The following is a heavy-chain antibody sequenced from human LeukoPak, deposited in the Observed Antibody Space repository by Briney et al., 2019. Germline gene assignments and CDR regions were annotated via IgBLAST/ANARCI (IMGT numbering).Heavy chain of an antibody. CDR1: GFTFSSYS. D-gene: IGHD3-22*01. CDR3: ARVRTEIYYDSSGYIDY. Sequence: GGSLRLSCAASGFTFSSYSMNWVRQAPGKGLEWVSSISSSSSYIYYADSVKGRSTISRDNAKNSLYLQMNSLRAEDTAVYYCARVRTEIYYDSSGYIDYWGQGTLVTVSS. J-gene: IGHJ4*02. CDR2: ISSSSSYI. V-gene: IGHV3-21*01.